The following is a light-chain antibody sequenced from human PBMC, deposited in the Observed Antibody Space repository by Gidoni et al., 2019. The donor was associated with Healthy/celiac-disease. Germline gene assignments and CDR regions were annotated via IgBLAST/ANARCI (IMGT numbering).Light chain of an antibody. CDR3: QQYDNLLVT. CDR2: DAS. Sequence: IQMTQSPSSLSASVGERVTITCQASQDISNYLNWYQQKPGKAPKLLIYDASNLETGVPSRFSGSGSGTDFTFTISSLQPEDIATYYCQQYDNLLVTFGPGTKVDIK. CDR1: QDISNY. V-gene: IGKV1-33*01. J-gene: IGKJ3*01.